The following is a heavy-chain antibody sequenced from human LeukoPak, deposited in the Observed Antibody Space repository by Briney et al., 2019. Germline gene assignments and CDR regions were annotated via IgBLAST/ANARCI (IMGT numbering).Heavy chain of an antibody. D-gene: IGHD1-26*01. J-gene: IGHJ6*03. CDR2: IYYSGST. CDR1: GGSISSGGYY. V-gene: IGHV4-39*01. Sequence: PSETLSLTCTVSGGSISSGGYYWGWIRQPPGKGLEWIGSIYYSGSTYHNPSLKSRVTISVDTSKNQFSLKLSSVTAADTAVYYCARSGSSIYYYYYMDVWGKGTTVTVSS. CDR3: ARSGSSIYYYYYMDV.